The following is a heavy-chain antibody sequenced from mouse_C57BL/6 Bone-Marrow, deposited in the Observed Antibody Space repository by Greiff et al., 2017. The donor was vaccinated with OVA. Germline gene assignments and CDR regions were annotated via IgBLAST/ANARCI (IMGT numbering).Heavy chain of an antibody. Sequence: VQLQQPGAELVKPGASVKMSCKASGYTFTSYWITWVKQRPGQGLEWIGDIYPGSGSTNYNEKFKSKATLTVDTSSSTAYMQLSSLTSEDSAVYYCARGAYYSNYRFDYWGQGTTLTVSS. V-gene: IGHV1-55*01. J-gene: IGHJ2*01. CDR1: GYTFTSYW. D-gene: IGHD2-5*01. CDR2: IYPGSGST. CDR3: ARGAYYSNYRFDY.